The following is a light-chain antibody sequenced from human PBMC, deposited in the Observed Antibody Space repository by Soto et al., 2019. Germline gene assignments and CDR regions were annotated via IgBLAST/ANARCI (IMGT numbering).Light chain of an antibody. J-gene: IGLJ3*02. V-gene: IGLV2-8*01. CDR2: EVT. CDR3: SSYAGSNILV. CDR1: SSDVGGYNY. Sequence: QSVLTQPPSASGSPGQSVTISCTGTSSDVGGYNYVSWYQQHPGKVPKLMNYEVTKRPSGVPDRFSGSKSGNTASLTVSGLQAEDEVDYYCSSYAGSNILVFGGGTKLTVL.